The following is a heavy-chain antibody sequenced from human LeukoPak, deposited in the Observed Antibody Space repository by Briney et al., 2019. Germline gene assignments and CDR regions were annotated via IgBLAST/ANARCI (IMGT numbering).Heavy chain of an antibody. J-gene: IGHJ3*02. CDR3: ATSIVGAAADAFDI. V-gene: IGHV1-2*02. CDR2: INPNSGGT. CDR1: GYTFTAYY. Sequence: GASVKVSCTASGYTFTAYYMHWVRQAPGQGLEWMGWINPNSGGTNYAQKFQGRVTMTRDTSISTAYMELSRLRSDDTAVYYCATSIVGAAADAFDIWGQGTMVTVSS. D-gene: IGHD1-26*01.